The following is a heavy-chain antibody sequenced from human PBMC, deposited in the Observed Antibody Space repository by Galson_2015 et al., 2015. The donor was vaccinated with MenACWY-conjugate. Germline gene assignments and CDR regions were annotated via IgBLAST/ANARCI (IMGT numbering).Heavy chain of an antibody. V-gene: IGHV3-74*01. J-gene: IGHJ4*02. CDR1: GFTFSSYW. CDR2: INSDGSST. D-gene: IGHD6-19*01. CDR3: ARDLGGSGWSNFDY. Sequence: SLRLSCAASGFTFSSYWMHWVRHAPGKGLVWVSRINSDGSSTGYADSGKGRFTISRDNTKNTLYLQMNSLRAEDTAVYYCARDLGGSGWSNFDYWGQGTLVTVSS.